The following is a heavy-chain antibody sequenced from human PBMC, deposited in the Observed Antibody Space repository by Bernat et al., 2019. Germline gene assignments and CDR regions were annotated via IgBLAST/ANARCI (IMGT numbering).Heavy chain of an antibody. Sequence: QLQLQESGPGLVKPSETLSLTCTVSGGSISSSSYYWGWIRQPPGKGLEWIGSIYYSGSTYYNQSLKSRVTISVDTSKDQFSLRLSSVTAADTDVYYCARQNIPGSGWYSIDYWGQGTLVTVSS. CDR2: IYYSGST. V-gene: IGHV4-39*01. J-gene: IGHJ4*02. D-gene: IGHD6-19*01. CDR1: GGSISSSSYY. CDR3: ARQNIPGSGWYSIDY.